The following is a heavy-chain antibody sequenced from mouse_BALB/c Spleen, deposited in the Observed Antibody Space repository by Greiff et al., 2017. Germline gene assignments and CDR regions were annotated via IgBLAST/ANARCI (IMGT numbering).Heavy chain of an antibody. D-gene: IGHD4-1*01. J-gene: IGHJ3*01. CDR3: ESDDWAY. CDR1: GFTFSGFY. Sequence: EVKVVESGGGLVQPGGSLRLSCATSGFTFSGFYMEWVRQPPGKRLEWIAASRNKGNDYKTEYNASVKGRFIVTRDTSQSILYLHMNALGAEGAAIYYCESDDWAYWGQGTLVTVSA. V-gene: IGHV7-1*02. CDR2: SRNKGNDYKT.